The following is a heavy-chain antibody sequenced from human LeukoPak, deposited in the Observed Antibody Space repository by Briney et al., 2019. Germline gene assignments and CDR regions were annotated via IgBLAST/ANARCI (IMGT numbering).Heavy chain of an antibody. V-gene: IGHV1-69*06. CDR2: IIPIFGTA. CDR1: GGTFSSYA. Sequence: SVKVSCKASGGTFSSYAISWVRQAPGQGLEWMGGIIPIFGTAIYAQKFQGRVTMTEDTSTDTAYMELSSLRSEDTAVYYCATGQVGATADYWGQGTLVTVSS. CDR3: ATGQVGATADY. D-gene: IGHD1-26*01. J-gene: IGHJ4*02.